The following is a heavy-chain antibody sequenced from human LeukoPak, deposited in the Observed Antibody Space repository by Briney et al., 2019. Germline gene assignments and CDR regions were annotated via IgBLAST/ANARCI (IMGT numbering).Heavy chain of an antibody. CDR2: ISAYNGNT. CDR1: GYTFTSYG. J-gene: IGHJ3*02. CDR3: ARDSDPETGRYAFDI. V-gene: IGHV1-18*01. D-gene: IGHD3-9*01. Sequence: ASVKVSCKASGYTFTSYGISWVRQAPGQGLEWMGWISAYNGNTNYAQKFQGRVTITTDESTSTAYMELSSLRSEDTAVYYCARDSDPETGRYAFDIWGQGTMVTVSS.